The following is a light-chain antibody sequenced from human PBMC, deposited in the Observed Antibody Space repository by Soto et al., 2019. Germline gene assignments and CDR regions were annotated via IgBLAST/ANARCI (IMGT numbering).Light chain of an antibody. CDR1: NIGDKR. CDR2: YDS. V-gene: IGLV3-21*04. CDR3: QVWDIMTDNDV. J-gene: IGLJ1*01. Sequence: SYELTQPPSVSVAPEKTATITCGGNNIGDKRVHWYRQMPGQAPVLLISYDSDRPSGIPERFSGSNSGNTATLTISRVEAGDEADYYCQVWDIMTDNDVFGGGTKVTVL.